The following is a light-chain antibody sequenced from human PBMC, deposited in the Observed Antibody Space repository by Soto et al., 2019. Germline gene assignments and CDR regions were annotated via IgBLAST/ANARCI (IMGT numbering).Light chain of an antibody. V-gene: IGKV3-20*01. J-gene: IGKJ1*01. CDR3: QHYGSSRT. CDR2: GAS. Sequence: EIVLTQSPPTLSVSPGEGATLSCRASQSITTDLAWYQHKPGQAPRLLIYGASSRATGIPERFSGSGSGTDFPLTISRLEHDDFAVYYCQHYGSSRTFGQGTKVDI. CDR1: QSITTD.